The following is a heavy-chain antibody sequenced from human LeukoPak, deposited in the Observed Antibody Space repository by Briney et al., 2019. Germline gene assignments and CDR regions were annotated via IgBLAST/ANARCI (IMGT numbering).Heavy chain of an antibody. V-gene: IGHV4-59*01. Sequence: SETLSLTCTVSGGTMTSYYRNWIRQPPGKGLEWMGFIFYSGSTNYNPSLKRRVTISVDTSRNQFSLKLSSVTAADTAIYYCARVDCMSTSCPADYWGQGTLVTVSS. CDR3: ARVDCMSTSCPADY. CDR2: IFYSGST. CDR1: GGTMTSYY. D-gene: IGHD2-2*01. J-gene: IGHJ4*02.